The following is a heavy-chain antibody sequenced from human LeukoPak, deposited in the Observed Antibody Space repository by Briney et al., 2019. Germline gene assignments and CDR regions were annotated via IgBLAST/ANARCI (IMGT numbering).Heavy chain of an antibody. V-gene: IGHV3-30-3*01. CDR3: ARESIDCGGDCYPFDY. Sequence: GALRLSCAASGFTFSSYAMHWVRQAPGKGLEWVAVISYDGSNKYYADSVKGRFTISRDNSKNTLYLQMNSLRAEDTAVYYCARESIDCGGDCYPFDYWGQGTLVTVSS. CDR1: GFTFSSYA. CDR2: ISYDGSNK. D-gene: IGHD2-21*01. J-gene: IGHJ4*02.